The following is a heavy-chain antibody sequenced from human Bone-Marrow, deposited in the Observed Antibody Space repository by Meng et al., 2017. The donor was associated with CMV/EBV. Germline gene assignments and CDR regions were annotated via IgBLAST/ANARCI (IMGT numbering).Heavy chain of an antibody. CDR1: GFPFSSYA. CDR3: ATRPLYCSSTSCFPVSFAY. J-gene: IGHJ4*02. CDR2: ISASGHST. Sequence: GESLKISCAASGFPFSSYAMSWVRQAPGKGLEWVSTISASGHSTYYADSVKGRFTISRDNSNNTLHLQMNSLRAEDTAVYYCATRPLYCSSTSCFPVSFAYWGQRNLVTVAS. D-gene: IGHD2-2*01. V-gene: IGHV3-23*01.